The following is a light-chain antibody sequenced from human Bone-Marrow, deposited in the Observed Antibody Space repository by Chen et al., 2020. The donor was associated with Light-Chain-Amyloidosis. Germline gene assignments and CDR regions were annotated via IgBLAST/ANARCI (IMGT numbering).Light chain of an antibody. V-gene: IGLV3-21*02. CDR1: NIGSTS. Sequence: SYVLTQPSSVSVAPGQTATIACGGNNIGSTSVHWYQQTPGQAPLLVVYDDSDRPSGIPERLSSSNSGNTATLTISRVEAGDEAEYYCQVWDRSSDRPVFGGGTKLTVL. CDR3: QVWDRSSDRPV. CDR2: DDS. J-gene: IGLJ3*02.